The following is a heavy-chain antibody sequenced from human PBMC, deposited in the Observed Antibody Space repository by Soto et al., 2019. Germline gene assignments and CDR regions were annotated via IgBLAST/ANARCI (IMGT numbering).Heavy chain of an antibody. CDR1: GGFVSSGSYY. D-gene: IGHD1-1*01. J-gene: IGHJ3*02. Sequence: QVQLQQWGAGLLKPSETLSLTCAVYGGFVSSGSYYWSWIRQPPGKGLGWIGEMSHSGGTDCNTSHRSRVTITLDTSKNHFSLKMSSVTAENTALDYCARVERGTATTVVDAFDIWGQGTMVTVSS. V-gene: IGHV4-34*01. CDR3: ARVERGTATTVVDAFDI. CDR2: MSHSGGT.